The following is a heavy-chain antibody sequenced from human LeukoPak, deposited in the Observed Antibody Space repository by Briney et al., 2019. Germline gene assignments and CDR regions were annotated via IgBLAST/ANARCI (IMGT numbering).Heavy chain of an antibody. J-gene: IGHJ4*02. D-gene: IGHD3-10*01. V-gene: IGHV4-59*01. Sequence: PSETLSLTCAVSGGSISSSYWSWIRQPPGKGLEWIGYIYYSGNTNYNPSLKSRVTISVDTSKNQFSLKLTSVTAADTAVYYCARASRGHDYWGQGTLVTVSS. CDR3: ARASRGHDY. CDR2: IYYSGNT. CDR1: GGSISSSY.